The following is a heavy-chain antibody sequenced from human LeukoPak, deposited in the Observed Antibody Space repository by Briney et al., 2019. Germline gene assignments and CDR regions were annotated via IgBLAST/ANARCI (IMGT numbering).Heavy chain of an antibody. CDR3: ARDTPYDIVVVVAADNWFDP. V-gene: IGHV4-34*01. D-gene: IGHD2-15*01. CDR1: GGSFSGYY. Sequence: SETLSLTCAVYGGSFSGYYWSWIRQPPGKGLEWIGEINHSVSTNYNPSLKSRVTISVDTSKNQFSLKLSSVTAADTAVYYCARDTPYDIVVVVAADNWFDPWGQGTLVTVSS. CDR2: INHSVST. J-gene: IGHJ5*02.